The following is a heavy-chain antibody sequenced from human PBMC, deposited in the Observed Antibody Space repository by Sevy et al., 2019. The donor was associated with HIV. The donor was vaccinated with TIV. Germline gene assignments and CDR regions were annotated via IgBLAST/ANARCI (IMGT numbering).Heavy chain of an antibody. CDR3: ARDPTFSSDTRGYYPFDS. Sequence: GGSLRLSCEASGFPFNNYAMQWVRQAPGKGLEWVAFIRFDGSEKYYADSVKGRFTISRDNSKNTLFLQMNSLRLDDTAVYYCARDPTFSSDTRGYYPFDSWGQGTLVTVSS. J-gene: IGHJ4*02. V-gene: IGHV3-30*02. CDR1: GFPFNNYA. CDR2: IRFDGSEK. D-gene: IGHD3-22*01.